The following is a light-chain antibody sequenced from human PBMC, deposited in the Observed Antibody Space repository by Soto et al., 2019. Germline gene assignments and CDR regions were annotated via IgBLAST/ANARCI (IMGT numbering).Light chain of an antibody. J-gene: IGKJ4*01. CDR3: QQYDSSQLT. V-gene: IGKV3-20*01. Sequence: EIVLTQSPGTLSLSPGERATLSCRASQSVSSSYLAWYQQKPGQAPRLLIYGASSRATGIPDRFSGSGSGTDFTLTISRQEPEDFAVYYCQQYDSSQLTFGGGTKVEIK. CDR2: GAS. CDR1: QSVSSSY.